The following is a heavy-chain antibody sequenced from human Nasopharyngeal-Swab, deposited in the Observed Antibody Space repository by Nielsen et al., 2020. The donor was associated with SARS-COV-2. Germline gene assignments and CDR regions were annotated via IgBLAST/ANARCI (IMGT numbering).Heavy chain of an antibody. V-gene: IGHV4-59*08. Sequence: SATLSLTCSVSGGSINNFYWTWLRQPPGKGLEWIAYISYSGATNYDPSLKSRVTISRDTSKNEVSLKLNFVTAADTAVYYCAAGYDERSYSRSWFDAFDVWGQGTVVTVSS. D-gene: IGHD6-13*01. CDR2: ISYSGAT. CDR1: GGSINNFY. J-gene: IGHJ3*01. CDR3: AAGYDERSYSRSWFDAFDV.